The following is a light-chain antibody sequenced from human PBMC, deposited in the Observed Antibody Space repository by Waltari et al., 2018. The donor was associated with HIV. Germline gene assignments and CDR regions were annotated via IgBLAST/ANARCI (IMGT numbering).Light chain of an antibody. J-gene: IGLJ2*01. CDR1: SGHSSYA. Sequence: QLVLTQSPSASASLGASVKLTCTLSSGHSSYATAWHQQQPEKGPRYLMKLNSDGSHSKGDGITDRFSGSSSGAERYLTISSLQSEDEADYYCQTWGTGIVVFGGGTKLTVL. V-gene: IGLV4-69*01. CDR2: LNSDGSH. CDR3: QTWGTGIVV.